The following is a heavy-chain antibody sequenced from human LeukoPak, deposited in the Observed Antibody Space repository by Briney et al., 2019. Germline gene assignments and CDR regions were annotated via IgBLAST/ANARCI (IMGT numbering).Heavy chain of an antibody. D-gene: IGHD1-26*01. CDR2: LIPDFGAA. J-gene: IGHJ4*02. Sequence: PGASVTVSCKAFGGPFSSYAFSWVRQAPGQGLEWMGGLIPDFGAANYALKFQGRVTITADEYTRTIDMDLNSLTSDDTAIYYCTRGVGATSFDHWGQGTPVTVSS. V-gene: IGHV1-69*13. CDR3: TRGVGATSFDH. CDR1: GGPFSSYA.